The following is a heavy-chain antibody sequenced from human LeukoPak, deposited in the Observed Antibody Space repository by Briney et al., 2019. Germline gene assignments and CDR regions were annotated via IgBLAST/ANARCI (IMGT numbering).Heavy chain of an antibody. V-gene: IGHV1-8*03. CDR2: MNPNSGNT. CDR1: GYTFTSYD. CDR3: ARDFVVNYGWAAFDI. D-gene: IGHD3-10*01. Sequence: GASVKVSCKASGYTFTSYDINWVRQATGQGLEWMGWMNPNSGNTGYAQKFQGRVTITRNTSISTAYMELSSLRSEDTAVYYCARDFVVNYGWAAFDIWGQGTMVTVSS. J-gene: IGHJ3*02.